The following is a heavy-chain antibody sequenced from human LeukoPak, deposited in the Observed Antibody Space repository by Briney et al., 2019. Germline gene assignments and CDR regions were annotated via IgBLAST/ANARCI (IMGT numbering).Heavy chain of an antibody. CDR1: GDSISSSSDY. D-gene: IGHD4-23*01. CDR3: ARDVTQGMDV. Sequence: SETLSLTCTVSGDSISSSSDYWGWIRQPPGKGLEWIGNIYYSGSTYYNPSLESRVTISVDTSKNQFSLKLSSVTAADTAVYYCARDVTQGMDVWGKGTTVTVSS. CDR2: IYYSGST. V-gene: IGHV4-39*07. J-gene: IGHJ6*04.